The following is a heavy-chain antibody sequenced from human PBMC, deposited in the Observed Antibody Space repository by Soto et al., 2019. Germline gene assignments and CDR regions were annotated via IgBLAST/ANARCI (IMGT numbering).Heavy chain of an antibody. V-gene: IGHV3-23*01. CDR2: ISGSGGST. CDR1: GFTFSSYA. Sequence: GGSLRLSCAASGFTFSSYAMSWVRQAPGKGLEWVSAISGSGGSTYYADSVKGRFTISRDNSKNTLYLQMNSLRAEDTAVYYCAKIPPGYSYGYFYFDYWGQGISVTVSS. J-gene: IGHJ4*02. D-gene: IGHD5-18*01. CDR3: AKIPPGYSYGYFYFDY.